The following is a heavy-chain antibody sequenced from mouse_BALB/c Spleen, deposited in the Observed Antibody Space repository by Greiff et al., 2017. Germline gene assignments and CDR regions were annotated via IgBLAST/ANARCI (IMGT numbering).Heavy chain of an antibody. V-gene: IGHV14-3*02. CDR2: IDPANGNT. Sequence: EVKVVESGAELVKPGASVKLSCTASGFNIKDTYMHWVKQRPEQGLEWIGRIDPANGNTKYDPKFQGKATITADTSSNTAYLQLSSLTSEDTAVYYPHYYGSSHDYWGQGTTLTVSS. CDR3: HYYGSSHDY. D-gene: IGHD1-1*01. CDR1: GFNIKDTY. J-gene: IGHJ2*01.